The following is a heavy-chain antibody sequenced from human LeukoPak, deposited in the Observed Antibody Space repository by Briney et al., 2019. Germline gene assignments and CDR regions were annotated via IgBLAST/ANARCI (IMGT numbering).Heavy chain of an antibody. D-gene: IGHD1-7*01. CDR3: SCRELLSTWSGP. V-gene: IGHV5-51*01. Sequence: GESLKISCEGFGYTFTNYWIGWVRQVPGKGLEWMGVIYPGDSRTRYNPSFQGQVTISADKSITTAYLQWNIRKGSDTAIHYCSCRELLSTWSGPWGQGTLVTVSS. CDR1: GYTFTNYW. CDR2: IYPGDSRT. J-gene: IGHJ5*02.